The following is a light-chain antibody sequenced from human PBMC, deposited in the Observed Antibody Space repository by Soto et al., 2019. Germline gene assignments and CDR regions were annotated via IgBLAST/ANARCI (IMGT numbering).Light chain of an antibody. Sequence: EIVVTQSPATLSVSPGERATLSCRASQSVSRNLAWYQQKPGQTPKLLIYVASTRATGIPPRFSGRGSGTEFTLTISSLQSEDFAVYDCQQYNVWPLTFGGGTKVEFK. CDR3: QQYNVWPLT. CDR2: VAS. CDR1: QSVSRN. V-gene: IGKV3-15*01. J-gene: IGKJ4*01.